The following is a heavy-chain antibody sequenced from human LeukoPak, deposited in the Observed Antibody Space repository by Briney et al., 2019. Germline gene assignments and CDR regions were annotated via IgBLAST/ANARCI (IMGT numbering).Heavy chain of an antibody. J-gene: IGHJ4*02. V-gene: IGHV3-53*01. CDR3: ARDRFYGDC. CDR2: IYSGGST. Sequence: GGSLRLSCAASGFTVSNNYMTWVRQAPGKGLEGVSVIYSGGSTNYADSVKGRFTISRDNSKTTLHLQMNSLRAEDTAMYYCARDRFYGDCWGQGTLVTVSS. CDR1: GFTVSNNY. D-gene: IGHD3-16*01.